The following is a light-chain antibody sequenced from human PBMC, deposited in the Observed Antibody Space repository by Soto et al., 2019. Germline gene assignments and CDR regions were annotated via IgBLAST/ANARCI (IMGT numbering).Light chain of an antibody. CDR1: QGISSY. CDR2: AAS. Sequence: AIRVTLSLSSLSASTGDRVTITCRANQGISSYLAWYQQKPGKAPKLLIYAASTLQSGVPSRFSGSGSGTDFTLTISCLQSEDFATYYCQQYYSYPRTFGQGTKVDIK. J-gene: IGKJ1*01. CDR3: QQYYSYPRT. V-gene: IGKV1-8*01.